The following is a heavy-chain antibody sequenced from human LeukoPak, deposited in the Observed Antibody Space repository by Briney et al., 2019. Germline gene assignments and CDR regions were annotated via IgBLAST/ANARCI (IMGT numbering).Heavy chain of an antibody. Sequence: GGSLRLSCAASGFTFSSYWMSWVRQAPGKGLEWVANIKQDGSEKYYVDSVKGRFTISRDNAKNSLYLQMNSLRAEDTAVYYCARAPAAPTNNYYYGMDVWGQGTTVTVSS. D-gene: IGHD2-2*01. CDR1: GFTFSSYW. V-gene: IGHV3-7*03. J-gene: IGHJ6*02. CDR2: IKQDGSEK. CDR3: ARAPAAPTNNYYYGMDV.